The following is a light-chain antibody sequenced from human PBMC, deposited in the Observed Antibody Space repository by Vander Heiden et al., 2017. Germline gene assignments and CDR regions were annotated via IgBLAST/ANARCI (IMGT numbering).Light chain of an antibody. CDR3: QQSFSTAWT. CDR1: QTIITY. V-gene: IGKV1-39*01. Sequence: DIQMTQSPSSPSASVGDRVTITCRASQTIITYLNWYQQKPGKAPKLLIFTASNLQSGVPSRFSGSGSGTDFTLTISSLQPEDFATYFCQQSFSTAWTFGQGTKVEIK. J-gene: IGKJ1*01. CDR2: TAS.